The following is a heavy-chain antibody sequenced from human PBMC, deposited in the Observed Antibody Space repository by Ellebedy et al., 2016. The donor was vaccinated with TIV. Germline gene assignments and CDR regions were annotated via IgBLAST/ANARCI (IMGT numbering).Heavy chain of an antibody. D-gene: IGHD2-15*01. Sequence: GESLKISCVASGFTFRGYAMSWVRQAPGKGLEWVSDISGSGGSTYYADSVKGRCTISRDISRNTLYLQMNSLRAEDTTVYYCAKDRALGYCTGGSCNTKWGQGTLVTVSS. CDR2: ISGSGGST. V-gene: IGHV3-23*01. J-gene: IGHJ4*02. CDR3: AKDRALGYCTGGSCNTK. CDR1: GFTFRGYA.